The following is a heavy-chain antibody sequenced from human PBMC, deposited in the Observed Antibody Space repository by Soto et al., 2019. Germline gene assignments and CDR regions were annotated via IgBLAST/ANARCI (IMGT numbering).Heavy chain of an antibody. CDR2: IKQDGSEK. CDR1: GFTFSSYW. V-gene: IGHV3-7*01. CDR3: ARESEDLTSNFDY. Sequence: PGGSLRLSCAASGFTFSSYWMSWVRQAPGKGLEWVANIKQDGSEKYYGDSMKGRFTISRDNAKNSLYLEMNSLRAEDTAVYYCARESEDLTSNFDYWGQGTLVTVSS. J-gene: IGHJ4*02.